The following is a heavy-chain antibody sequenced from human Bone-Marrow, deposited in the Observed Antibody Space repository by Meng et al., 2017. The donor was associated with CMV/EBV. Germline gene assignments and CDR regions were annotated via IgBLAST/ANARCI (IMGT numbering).Heavy chain of an antibody. CDR3: AKEDYSNSYYSDY. Sequence: GESLKISWAASGFTFSSYGMHWVRQAPGKGLESVAFIHYDGSDKYYADSVKGRFTISRDNSKNTLYLQMNSLRAEDTALYYCAKEDYSNSYYSDYWGQGTLVTVSS. V-gene: IGHV3-30*02. D-gene: IGHD6-6*01. CDR2: IHYDGSDK. CDR1: GFTFSSYG. J-gene: IGHJ4*02.